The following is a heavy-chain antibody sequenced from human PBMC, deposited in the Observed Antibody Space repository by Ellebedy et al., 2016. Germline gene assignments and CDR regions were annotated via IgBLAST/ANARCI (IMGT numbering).Heavy chain of an antibody. Sequence: ASVKVSCKTSGYTFSSYDITWVRQATGQGLEWMGWMNPNSGNTGYAQEFQGRVSMTRDTSTDTAYMELSSLTSEDTAVYYCARGKRNILWSDYWGQGTLVTISS. CDR2: MNPNSGNT. V-gene: IGHV1-8*01. D-gene: IGHD1-14*01. CDR3: ARGKRNILWSDY. CDR1: GYTFSSYD. J-gene: IGHJ4*02.